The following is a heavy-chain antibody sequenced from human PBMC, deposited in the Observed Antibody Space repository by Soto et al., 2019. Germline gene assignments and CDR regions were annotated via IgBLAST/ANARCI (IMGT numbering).Heavy chain of an antibody. Sequence: QVQLVESGGGVVQPGRSLRLSCAASGFTFSSFGMHWVRQAPGKGLEWVAVASYDGSYKYYADSVKGRFTISRDNSQTTLYLQMNGLGAEDKAVYYCAKERSVVATTPDFDYWGQGTLVTVSS. CDR2: ASYDGSYK. CDR3: AKERSVVATTPDFDY. J-gene: IGHJ4*02. V-gene: IGHV3-30*18. CDR1: GFTFSSFG. D-gene: IGHD5-12*01.